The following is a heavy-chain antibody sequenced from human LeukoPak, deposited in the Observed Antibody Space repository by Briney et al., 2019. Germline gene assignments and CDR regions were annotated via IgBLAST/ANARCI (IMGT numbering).Heavy chain of an antibody. J-gene: IGHJ4*02. Sequence: PGGSLRLSCAASGFTFSSYWLHWVRPAPGKGLVWVSRINTDGSTTDYADSVKGRFTISRDNAKNTLYLQVNSLGAEDTAVYYCARESYYDSSGFDYWGQGTLVTVSS. CDR3: ARESYYDSSGFDY. CDR1: GFTFSSYW. V-gene: IGHV3-74*01. D-gene: IGHD3-22*01. CDR2: INTDGSTT.